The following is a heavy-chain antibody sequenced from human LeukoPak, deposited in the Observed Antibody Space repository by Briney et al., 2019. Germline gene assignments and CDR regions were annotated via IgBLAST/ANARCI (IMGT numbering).Heavy chain of an antibody. CDR2: ISGSGGST. J-gene: IGHJ5*02. CDR3: AKDRTGTTGRDWVDP. V-gene: IGHV3-23*01. Sequence: PGGTLRLSCAASGFTFSSYGMSWVRQAPGKGLEWVSAISGSGGSTYYADSVKGRFTISRDNSKNTLYLQMNSLRAEDTAVYYCAKDRTGTTGRDWVDPWGQGTLVTVSS. CDR1: GFTFSSYG. D-gene: IGHD1-1*01.